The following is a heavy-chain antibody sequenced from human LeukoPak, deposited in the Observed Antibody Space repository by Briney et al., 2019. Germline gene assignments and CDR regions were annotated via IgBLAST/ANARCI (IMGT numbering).Heavy chain of an antibody. J-gene: IGHJ2*01. V-gene: IGHV4-30-4*01. CDR1: GASFSRGAHY. CDR3: ARHGDTYDWYFDF. D-gene: IGHD2/OR15-2a*01. Sequence: SETLSLTCTVSGASFSRGAHYWSWIRQPPGKGLEWVGYIFYSGSTYYNPSLNGRVTISLDTPKNQFSLTLHSVTAADTAVFYCARHGDTYDWYFDFWGRGTLLTVSS. CDR2: IFYSGST.